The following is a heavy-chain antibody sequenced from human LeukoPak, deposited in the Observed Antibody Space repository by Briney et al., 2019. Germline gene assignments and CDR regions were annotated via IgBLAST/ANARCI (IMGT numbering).Heavy chain of an antibody. CDR1: GGSITSYTN. CDR2: IYPSGNT. Sequence: SETLSLTCTVSGGSITSYTNWNWIRQPAGKGLEWIGRIYPSGNTNYNPSLKSRVTMSIDTSKNQFSLTMISVTAADTAVYYCSRDHSSGYFPRRAFDIWGQGTITTVSS. J-gene: IGHJ3*02. D-gene: IGHD6-19*01. V-gene: IGHV4-4*07. CDR3: SRDHSSGYFPRRAFDI.